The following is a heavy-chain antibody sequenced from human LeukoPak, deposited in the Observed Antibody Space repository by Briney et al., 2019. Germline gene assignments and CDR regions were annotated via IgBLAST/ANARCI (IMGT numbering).Heavy chain of an antibody. CDR1: GFTFSSYS. Sequence: GGSLRLSCAASGFTFSSYSMNWVRQAPGKGLEWVSSISSSSSYIYYADSVKGRFTISRDNAKNSLYLQMNSLRAEDTAVYYCARVPETYYYDSSADYWGQGTLVTVSS. CDR2: ISSSSSYI. CDR3: ARVPETYYYDSSADY. D-gene: IGHD3-22*01. J-gene: IGHJ4*02. V-gene: IGHV3-21*01.